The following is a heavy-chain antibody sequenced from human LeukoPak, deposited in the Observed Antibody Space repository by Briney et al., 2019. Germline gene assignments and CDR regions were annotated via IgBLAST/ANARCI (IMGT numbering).Heavy chain of an antibody. CDR1: GGSISSSSYY. Sequence: SETLSLTCTVSGGSISSSSYYWGWLRQPPGKGLEWIGSIYYSGSAYYYPSLKSRVTISVDTSKNQFSLKLSSVTAADTAVYCCARRQMDRGFDYWGQGTLVTVSS. D-gene: IGHD2-8*01. V-gene: IGHV4-39*01. CDR3: ARRQMDRGFDY. J-gene: IGHJ4*02. CDR2: IYYSGSA.